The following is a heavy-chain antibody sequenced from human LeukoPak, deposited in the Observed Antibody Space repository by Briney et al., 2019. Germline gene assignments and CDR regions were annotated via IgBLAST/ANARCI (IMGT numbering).Heavy chain of an antibody. D-gene: IGHD4-11*01. J-gene: IGHJ5*02. Sequence: GGSLRLSCAASGFTFSDYYMSWIRQAPGKGLEWVSYISSSGSTTYYADSVKGRFTISRDNAKNSLYLQMNSLRAEDTAVYYCARADYSPYNWFDPWGQGTLVTVSS. CDR1: GFTFSDYY. CDR2: ISSSGSTT. V-gene: IGHV3-11*01. CDR3: ARADYSPYNWFDP.